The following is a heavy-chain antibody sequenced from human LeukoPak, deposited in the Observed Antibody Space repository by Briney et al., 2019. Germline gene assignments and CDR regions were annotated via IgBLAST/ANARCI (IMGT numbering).Heavy chain of an antibody. Sequence: ASVKISCKASGYTFTSYYTHWVRQAPGQGLEWMGIINPSGGSTSYAQKFQGRVTMTRDTSTSTVYMELSSLRSEDTAVYYCASTDSSGYSLDAFDIWGQGTMVTVSS. V-gene: IGHV1-46*01. CDR3: ASTDSSGYSLDAFDI. CDR2: INPSGGST. J-gene: IGHJ3*02. D-gene: IGHD3-22*01. CDR1: GYTFTSYY.